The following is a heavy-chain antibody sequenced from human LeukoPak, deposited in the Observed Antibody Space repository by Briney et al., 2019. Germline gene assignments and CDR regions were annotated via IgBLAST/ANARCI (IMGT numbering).Heavy chain of an antibody. J-gene: IGHJ4*02. Sequence: GRSLRLSCAASGFTFGDYAMHWVRHAPGKGLEWVSGISWNSGTIGYADSVKGRFTISRDNAKNSLYLQMNSLRAEDTALYYCAKDCSSTSCYDYWGQGTLVTVSS. CDR3: AKDCSSTSCYDY. CDR2: ISWNSGTI. CDR1: GFTFGDYA. D-gene: IGHD2-2*01. V-gene: IGHV3-9*01.